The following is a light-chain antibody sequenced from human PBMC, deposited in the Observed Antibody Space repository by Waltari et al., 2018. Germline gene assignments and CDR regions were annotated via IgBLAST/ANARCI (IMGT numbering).Light chain of an antibody. J-gene: IGKJ2*01. Sequence: DIQMTQSPSSLSASVGDRVTITCRASQSISSYLNWYQQKPGKAPKLLIYAAFRLQSGVPSRFSGGGSGTDFTLTISSLQPEDFATYYCQQTYSTPWYTFGQGTKLEIK. CDR3: QQTYSTPWYT. CDR2: AAF. CDR1: QSISSY. V-gene: IGKV1-39*01.